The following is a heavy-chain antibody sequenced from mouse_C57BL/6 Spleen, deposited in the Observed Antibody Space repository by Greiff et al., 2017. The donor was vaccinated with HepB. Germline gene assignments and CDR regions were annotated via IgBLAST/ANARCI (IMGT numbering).Heavy chain of an antibody. J-gene: IGHJ4*01. V-gene: IGHV1-52*01. Sequence: VQLQQPGAELVRPGSSVKLSCKASGYTFTSYWMHWVKQRPIQGLEWIGNIDPSDSETHYNQKFKDKATLTVDKSSSTAYMQLSSLTSEDSAVYYCARGDGNYWAMDYWGQGTSVTVSS. CDR2: IDPSDSET. D-gene: IGHD2-1*01. CDR1: GYTFTSYW. CDR3: ARGDGNYWAMDY.